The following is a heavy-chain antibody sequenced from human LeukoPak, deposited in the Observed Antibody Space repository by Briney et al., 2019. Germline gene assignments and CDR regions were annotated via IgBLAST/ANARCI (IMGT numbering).Heavy chain of an antibody. CDR1: GCTVITND. J-gene: IGHJ4*02. CDR3: ARGVEPLAANTLAY. CDR2: LYSDGNT. Sequence: GGSLRLSCAASGCTVITNDMTWVRQAPGKGTEWVSVLYSDGNTKYADSVQGRFIISRDNSKNTLYLEMNSLSPDDTAVYYCARGVEPLAANTLAYWGQGTLVTVSS. V-gene: IGHV3-53*01. D-gene: IGHD3-16*01.